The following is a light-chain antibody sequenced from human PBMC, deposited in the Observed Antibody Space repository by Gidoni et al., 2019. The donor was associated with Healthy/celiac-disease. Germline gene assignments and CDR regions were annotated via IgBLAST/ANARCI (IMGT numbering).Light chain of an antibody. V-gene: IGKV1-5*03. CDR3: QQYNRYPYT. CDR2: KAS. Sequence: DIQMTQSPSTLSASVGDRVTITCRASQSISSWLAWYQQKPGKAPKRLIYKASSLESGVPSRFSGSGSGTEFTLTISSLQPDDFATYYCQQYNRYPYTFGQGTKLEIK. CDR1: QSISSW. J-gene: IGKJ2*01.